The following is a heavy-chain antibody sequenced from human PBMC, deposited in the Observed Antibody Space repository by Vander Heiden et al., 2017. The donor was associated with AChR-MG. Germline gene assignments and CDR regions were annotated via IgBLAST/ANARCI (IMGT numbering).Heavy chain of an antibody. CDR1: GFTFSGHA. V-gene: IGHV3-23*04. J-gene: IGHJ4*02. CDR3: AKGEAVVVIAATPLWYC. D-gene: IGHD2-15*01. Sequence: EVPLVESGGGLVQPGGPRGPSCAASGFTFSGHAMSWVRQAPGKGLEWGSAISGSGGSTYYADAVKGRFTISRDNSKNTLYLQMNSLRAEDTAVYYCAKGEAVVVIAATPLWYCWGQGTLVTVSS. CDR2: ISGSGGST.